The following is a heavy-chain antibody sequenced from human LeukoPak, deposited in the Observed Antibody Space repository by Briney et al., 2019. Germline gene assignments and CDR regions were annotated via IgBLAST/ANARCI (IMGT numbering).Heavy chain of an antibody. V-gene: IGHV3-7*01. CDR3: ASSHDSCGND. D-gene: IGHD3-22*01. J-gene: IGHJ4*02. CDR2: INYDGPHK. Sequence: GGPLSLPCLASGSRFISYSMAGVRRAPGRGRERGANINYDGPHKLYADSVKGRFTISTVNAKTSLVLEMNSLTADDTAVYCCASSHDSCGNDWGQGTLVTVSS. CDR1: GSRFISYS.